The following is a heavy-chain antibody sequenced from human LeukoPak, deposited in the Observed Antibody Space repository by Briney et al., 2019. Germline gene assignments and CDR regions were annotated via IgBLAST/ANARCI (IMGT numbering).Heavy chain of an antibody. J-gene: IGHJ4*02. CDR1: GGSISSGGNH. V-gene: IGHV4-31*03. Sequence: SETLSLTCTVSGGSISSGGNHWSWIRQHPGKGLEWIGHISYSGNTNYKSSLKSRVTISLDTSKNQFSLRLSSVTAADTAVYYCASDLRFYFDTSGYYFDFWGQGALVTVSS. D-gene: IGHD3-22*01. CDR2: ISYSGNT. CDR3: ASDLRFYFDTSGYYFDF.